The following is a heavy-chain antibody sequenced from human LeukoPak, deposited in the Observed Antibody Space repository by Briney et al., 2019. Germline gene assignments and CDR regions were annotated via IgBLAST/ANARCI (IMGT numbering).Heavy chain of an antibody. Sequence: GGSLRLSCAASGFTFSSYGMHWVRQAPGKGLEWVAFIRYDGSNKYYADSVKGRFTISRDNSKNTLYLQMNSLKTEDTAVYYCTTEPPLLRYTYYWGQGTLVTVSS. D-gene: IGHD3-9*01. V-gene: IGHV3-30*02. CDR2: IRYDGSNK. J-gene: IGHJ4*02. CDR1: GFTFSSYG. CDR3: TTEPPLLRYTYY.